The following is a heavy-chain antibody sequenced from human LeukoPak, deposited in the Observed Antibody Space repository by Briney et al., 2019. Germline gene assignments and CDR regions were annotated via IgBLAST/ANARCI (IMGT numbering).Heavy chain of an antibody. Sequence: SETLSLTCTVSGGSIRSSSYYWGWIRQPPGKGLEWIGSIYYSGSTYYNPSLKSRVTISVDTSKNQFSLKLSSVTAADTAVYYCARHRTYYYDNSLDYWGQGTLVTVSS. CDR1: GGSIRSSSYY. J-gene: IGHJ4*02. CDR3: ARHRTYYYDNSLDY. D-gene: IGHD3-22*01. CDR2: IYYSGST. V-gene: IGHV4-39*01.